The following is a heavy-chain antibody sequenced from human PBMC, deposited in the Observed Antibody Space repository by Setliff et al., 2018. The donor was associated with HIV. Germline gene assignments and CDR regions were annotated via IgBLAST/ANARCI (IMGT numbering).Heavy chain of an antibody. CDR1: GFTFRSYW. Sequence: PGGSLRLSCAASGFTFRSYWMYWVRQPPGKGLVWVSRINIDGGSTNYADSVKGRFTISRDNSKNTLYLQMNSLRAEDTAVYYCAKDPRAAVATICDYWGQGTLVTVSS. CDR2: INIDGGST. CDR3: AKDPRAAVATICDY. D-gene: IGHD5-12*01. V-gene: IGHV3-74*01. J-gene: IGHJ4*02.